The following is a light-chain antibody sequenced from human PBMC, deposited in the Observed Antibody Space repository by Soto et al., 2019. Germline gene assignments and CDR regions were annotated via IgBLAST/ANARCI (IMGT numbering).Light chain of an antibody. Sequence: DIQMTQSPSTLSASVGDSVTITCRASQSISSWLAWYQQKPGKVPKLLIYKASSLESEVPSRFNGRGSGTEFTLTISSLQPDDFATYYCQQYNDASPTFGQGTKLETK. J-gene: IGKJ2*01. V-gene: IGKV1-5*03. CDR1: QSISSW. CDR2: KAS. CDR3: QQYNDASPT.